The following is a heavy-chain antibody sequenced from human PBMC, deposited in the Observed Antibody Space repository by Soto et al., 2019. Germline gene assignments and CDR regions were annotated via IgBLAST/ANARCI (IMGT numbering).Heavy chain of an antibody. CDR2: IKSKTDGGTT. V-gene: IGHV3-15*07. CDR1: GFTFSNAW. D-gene: IGHD5-18*01. CDR3: TTPGEGRQLWFSRVRYLVDY. J-gene: IGHJ4*02. Sequence: GGSLRLSCAASGFTFSNAWMNWVRQAPGKGLEWVGRIKSKTDGGTTDYAAPVKGRFTISRDDSKNTLYLQMNSLKTEDTAVYYCTTPGEGRQLWFSRVRYLVDYWGQGTLVTVSS.